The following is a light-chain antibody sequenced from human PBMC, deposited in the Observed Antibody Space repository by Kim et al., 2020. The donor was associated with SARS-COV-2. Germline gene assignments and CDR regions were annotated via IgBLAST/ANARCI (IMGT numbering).Light chain of an antibody. Sequence: SPGDRATLPCRASQSVSSSYLAWYQQKPGQAPRLLIYGASSRATGIPDRFSGSGSGTDFTLTISRLEPEDFAVYYCQQYGSSPRTFGQGTKVDIK. J-gene: IGKJ1*01. V-gene: IGKV3-20*01. CDR3: QQYGSSPRT. CDR2: GAS. CDR1: QSVSSSY.